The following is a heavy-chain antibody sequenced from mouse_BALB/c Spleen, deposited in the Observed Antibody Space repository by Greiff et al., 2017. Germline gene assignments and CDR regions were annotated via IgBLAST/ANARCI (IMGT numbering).Heavy chain of an antibody. Sequence: VQLQQSGAELARPGASVKLSCKASGYTFTDYYINWVKQRTGQGLEWIGEIYPGSGNTYYNEKFKGKATLTADKSSSTAYMQLSSLTSEDSAVYFCASSNWNAYWGQGTLVTVSA. D-gene: IGHD4-1*01. V-gene: IGHV1-77*01. J-gene: IGHJ3*01. CDR1: GYTFTDYY. CDR2: IYPGSGNT. CDR3: ASSNWNAY.